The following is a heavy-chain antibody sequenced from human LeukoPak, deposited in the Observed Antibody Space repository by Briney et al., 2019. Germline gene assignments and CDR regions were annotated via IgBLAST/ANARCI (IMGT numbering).Heavy chain of an antibody. J-gene: IGHJ5*02. CDR3: ARDRNYYDSSGYRNWFDP. Sequence: GGSLRLSCAPSGFTFSSYWMSWVRQAPGKGLEWVANIKQDGSEKYYVDSVRGRFTISRDNAKNSLYLQMNSLRAEDTAVYYCARDRNYYDSSGYRNWFDPWGQGTLVTVSS. D-gene: IGHD3-22*01. CDR1: GFTFSSYW. CDR2: IKQDGSEK. V-gene: IGHV3-7*01.